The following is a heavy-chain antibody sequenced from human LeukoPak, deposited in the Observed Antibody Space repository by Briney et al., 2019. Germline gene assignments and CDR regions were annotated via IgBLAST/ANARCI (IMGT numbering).Heavy chain of an antibody. CDR3: ARGITDSIWYLDY. J-gene: IGHJ4*02. Sequence: SETLSLTCTVSGGSISSYYWSRIRQPAGKGLEWIGRIYTSGGTNYNPSLKSRVTMSVDTSKNQFSLKLSSVTAADTAVYFCARGITDSIWYLDYWGQGTLVTVSS. D-gene: IGHD3-22*01. V-gene: IGHV4-4*07. CDR2: IYTSGGT. CDR1: GGSISSYY.